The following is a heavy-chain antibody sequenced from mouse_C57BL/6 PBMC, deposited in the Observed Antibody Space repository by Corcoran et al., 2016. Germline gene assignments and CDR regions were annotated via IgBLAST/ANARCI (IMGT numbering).Heavy chain of an antibody. D-gene: IGHD1-1*01. CDR2: IYWDDDK. V-gene: IGHV8-12*01. J-gene: IGHJ4*01. Sequence: QVTLKESGPGILQSSQTLSLTCSFSGFSLSTSGMGVSWIRQPSGKGLEWLAHIYWDDDKRYNASLKRRLTISKDTSRNQVFLKITSVDTADTATYYCARSLSYYGSSYAYAMDYWGQGTSVTVSS. CDR3: ARSLSYYGSSYAYAMDY. CDR1: GFSLSTSGMG.